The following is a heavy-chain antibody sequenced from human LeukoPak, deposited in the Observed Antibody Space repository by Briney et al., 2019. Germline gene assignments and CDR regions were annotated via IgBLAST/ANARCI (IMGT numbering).Heavy chain of an antibody. CDR2: ISAYNGNT. V-gene: IGHV1-18*01. Sequence: AAVKVSCKASGYTFTSYGISWVRQAPGQGLEWMGWISAYNGNTNYAQKLQGRVTMTTDTSTSTAYMELRSLRSDDTAVYYCSRDLAAMVPGYWGQGTLVTVSS. J-gene: IGHJ4*02. CDR3: SRDLAAMVPGY. CDR1: GYTFTSYG. D-gene: IGHD5-18*01.